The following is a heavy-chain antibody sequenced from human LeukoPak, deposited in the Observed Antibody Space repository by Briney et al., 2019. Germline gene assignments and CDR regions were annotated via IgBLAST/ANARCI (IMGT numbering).Heavy chain of an antibody. CDR2: ISYDGSNK. CDR3: ASTAADYGDYESFDY. CDR1: GFTFSSYG. V-gene: IGHV3-30*03. J-gene: IGHJ4*02. D-gene: IGHD4-17*01. Sequence: PGGSLRLSCAASGFTFSSYGMHWVRQAPGKGLEWVAVISYDGSNKYYADSVKGRFTISRDNSKNTLYLQMNSLRAEDTAVYYCASTAADYGDYESFDYWGQGTLVTVSS.